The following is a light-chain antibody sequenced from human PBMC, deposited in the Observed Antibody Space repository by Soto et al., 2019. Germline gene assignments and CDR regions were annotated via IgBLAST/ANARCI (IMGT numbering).Light chain of an antibody. Sequence: QSVLTQLPSVSGAPGQRVTISCTGRSSNIGAGYDVHWYQQLPGTAPKLLIYGNSNRPSGVPDRFSGSKSGTSASLAITGLQAEDEADYYCQSYDSSLSGIVFGTGTKVTVL. V-gene: IGLV1-40*01. CDR2: GNS. CDR1: SSNIGAGYD. J-gene: IGLJ1*01. CDR3: QSYDSSLSGIV.